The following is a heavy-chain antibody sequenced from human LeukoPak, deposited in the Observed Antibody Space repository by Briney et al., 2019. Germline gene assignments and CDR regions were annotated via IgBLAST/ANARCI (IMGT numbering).Heavy chain of an antibody. V-gene: IGHV4-38-2*02. Sequence: PSKTLSLTCTVSGYSISSGYYWGWIRQPPGKGLEWIGSIYESGSTYYNPSLKSRVTISVDTSKNQFSLRMNSVTAADTAVYSCATPPRSVWGSYRPNWFDPWGQGPLVTVSS. CDR2: IYESGST. D-gene: IGHD3-16*02. CDR1: GYSISSGYY. CDR3: ATPPRSVWGSYRPNWFDP. J-gene: IGHJ5*02.